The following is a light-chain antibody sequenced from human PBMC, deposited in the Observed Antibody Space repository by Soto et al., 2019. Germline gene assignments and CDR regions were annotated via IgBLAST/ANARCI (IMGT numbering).Light chain of an antibody. CDR3: QQTNGY. Sequence: IQMTQSPSTLSASVGDRVTITCRASQSLSIWLTWYQQKPGKAPKALIYEATNLDSGVPSRFSGSGSGTEFTLTISSLQPDDFATYYCQQTNGYFGGGTKVDI. V-gene: IGKV1-5*01. CDR2: EAT. J-gene: IGKJ4*01. CDR1: QSLSIW.